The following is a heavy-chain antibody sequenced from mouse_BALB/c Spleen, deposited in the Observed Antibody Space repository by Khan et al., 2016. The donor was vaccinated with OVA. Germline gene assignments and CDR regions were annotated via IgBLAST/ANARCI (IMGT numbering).Heavy chain of an antibody. V-gene: IGHV1-85*01. CDR3: ARQYYGSISYWYFDV. J-gene: IGHJ1*01. D-gene: IGHD1-1*01. CDR1: GYTFTSYD. Sequence: QVQLQQPGAELVKPGASVKLSCKASGYTFTSYDINWVRQRPEQGLEWIGWIFPGDGSTKYNEKFKGKATLTSDKSSSTAYMQLSRLTSEASAVYFCARQYYGSISYWYFDVWGAGTTVTVSS. CDR2: IFPGDGST.